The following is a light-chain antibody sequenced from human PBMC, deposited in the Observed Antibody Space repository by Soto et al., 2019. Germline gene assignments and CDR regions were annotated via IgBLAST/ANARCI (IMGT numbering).Light chain of an antibody. J-gene: IGKJ1*01. CDR1: QSVSSSY. V-gene: IGKV3-20*01. CDR2: GAS. Sequence: EIVLTQSPGTLSLSPGERATLSCRASQSVSSSYLAWYQQKPGQAPRLLIYGASSRATGIPDRFSGGGSGTDFTLTINRLEPEDFAVYYCQQYDSSPTFGQGTKVDIK. CDR3: QQYDSSPT.